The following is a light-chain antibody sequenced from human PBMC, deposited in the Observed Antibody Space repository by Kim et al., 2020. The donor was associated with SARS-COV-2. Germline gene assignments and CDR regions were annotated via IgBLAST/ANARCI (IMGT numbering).Light chain of an antibody. CDR3: TSRDSHNNVL. CDR2: GKN. Sequence: VALGQTSSIPCHSDSLSIYYATCYQQTPRPAPILVNYGKNHRSSGLPDRFSGSCAATTAPLTITRTPAGDAADYYCTSRDSHNNVLFGGGTRLTVL. J-gene: IGLJ2*01. CDR1: SLSIYY. V-gene: IGLV3-19*01.